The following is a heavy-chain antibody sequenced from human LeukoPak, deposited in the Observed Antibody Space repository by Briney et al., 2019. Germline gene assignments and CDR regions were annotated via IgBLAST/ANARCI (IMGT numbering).Heavy chain of an antibody. CDR1: GYTFTSYG. V-gene: IGHV1-18*01. Sequence: ASVKVSCKASGYTFTSYGISWVRQAPGQGLQWMGWISAYNGNTNYAQKLQGRVTMTTDTSTSTAYMELRSLRSDDTAVYYCARDVPNYYDSSGYYGYWGQGTLLTVSS. J-gene: IGHJ4*02. CDR2: ISAYNGNT. CDR3: ARDVPNYYDSSGYYGY. D-gene: IGHD3-22*01.